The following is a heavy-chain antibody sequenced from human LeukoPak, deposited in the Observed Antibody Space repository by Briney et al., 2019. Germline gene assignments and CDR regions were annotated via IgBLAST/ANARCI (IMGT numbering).Heavy chain of an antibody. CDR1: GFSISSGYY. CDR2: INHSGST. Sequence: PLETLSLTCTVSGFSISSGYYWGWIRQPPGKGLEWIGEINHSGSTNYNPSLKSRVTISVDTSKNQFSLKLSSVTAADTAVYYCARESRRVAIAAAGTSWFDPWGQGTLVTVSS. V-gene: IGHV4-38-2*02. CDR3: ARESRRVAIAAAGTSWFDP. D-gene: IGHD6-13*01. J-gene: IGHJ5*02.